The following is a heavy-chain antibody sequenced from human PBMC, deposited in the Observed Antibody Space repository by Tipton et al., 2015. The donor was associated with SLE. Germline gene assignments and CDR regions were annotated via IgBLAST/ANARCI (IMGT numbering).Heavy chain of an antibody. V-gene: IGHV4-34*01. Sequence: TLSLTCPVYGGSFSNYYWTWIRQPPGKGLEWIGAINHSGSTSYNPSLQSRVTTSIDTSKSQFSLKLTSVTAADTAMYYCARGGGCSSTSCYHFDYWGQGTLVTVSS. D-gene: IGHD2-2*01. CDR1: GGSFSNYY. J-gene: IGHJ4*02. CDR3: ARGGGCSSTSCYHFDY. CDR2: INHSGST.